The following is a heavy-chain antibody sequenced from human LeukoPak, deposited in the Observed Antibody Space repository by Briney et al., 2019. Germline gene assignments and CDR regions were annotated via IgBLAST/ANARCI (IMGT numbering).Heavy chain of an antibody. D-gene: IGHD1-26*01. CDR3: ARDRVGATDYFDY. Sequence: GGSLRLSCAASGFTFNNYAMNWVRQAPGKGLEWVSVISGSGGTTYYADSVKGRFTISRDNAKNSLYLQMSSLRAEDTAVYYCARDRVGATDYFDYWGQGTLVTVSS. V-gene: IGHV3-23*01. J-gene: IGHJ4*02. CDR1: GFTFNNYA. CDR2: ISGSGGTT.